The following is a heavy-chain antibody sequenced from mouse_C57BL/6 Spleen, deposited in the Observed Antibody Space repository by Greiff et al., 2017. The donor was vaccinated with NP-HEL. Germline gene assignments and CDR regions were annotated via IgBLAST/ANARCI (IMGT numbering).Heavy chain of an antibody. CDR3: ARYDYEAFDD. CDR2: IYPGSGNT. CDR1: GYTFTDYY. J-gene: IGHJ2*01. D-gene: IGHD2-4*01. V-gene: IGHV1-76*01. Sequence: VQLQQSGAELVRPGASVKLSCKASGYTFTDYYINWVKQRPGQGLEWIARIYPGSGNTYYNEKFKGKATLTAEKSSSTAYMQLSSLTSEDSAVYFCARYDYEAFDDWGQGTTLTVSS.